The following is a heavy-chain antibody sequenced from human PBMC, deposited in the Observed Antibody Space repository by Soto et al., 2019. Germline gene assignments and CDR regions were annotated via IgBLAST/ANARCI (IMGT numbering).Heavy chain of an antibody. Sequence: ASVKVSCKVSGYTLTELSMHWVRQAPGQGLEWMGIINPSGGSTSYAQKFQGRVTMTRDTSTSTVYMELSSLRSEDTAVYYCARAESYCISTSCPYFDYWGQGTLVTVSS. D-gene: IGHD2-2*01. CDR1: GYTLTELS. V-gene: IGHV1-46*01. J-gene: IGHJ4*02. CDR3: ARAESYCISTSCPYFDY. CDR2: INPSGGST.